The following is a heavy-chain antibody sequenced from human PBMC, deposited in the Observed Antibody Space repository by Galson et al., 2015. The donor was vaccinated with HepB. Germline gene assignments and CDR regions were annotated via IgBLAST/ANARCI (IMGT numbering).Heavy chain of an antibody. Sequence: SLRLSCAASGFTFSNAWMSWVRQAPGKGLEWVGRIKSKTDGGTTDYAAPVKGRFTISRDDSKNTLYLQMNSLKTEDTAVYYCTTASPYTYGDYVPFYYYYYGMDVWGQGTTVTVSS. V-gene: IGHV3-15*01. J-gene: IGHJ6*02. CDR3: TTASPYTYGDYVPFYYYYYGMDV. CDR2: IKSKTDGGTT. D-gene: IGHD4-17*01. CDR1: GFTFSNAW.